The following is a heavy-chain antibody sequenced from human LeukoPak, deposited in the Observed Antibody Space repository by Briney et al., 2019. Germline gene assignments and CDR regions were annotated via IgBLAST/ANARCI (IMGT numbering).Heavy chain of an antibody. V-gene: IGHV4-34*01. J-gene: IGHJ3*02. D-gene: IGHD2/OR15-2a*01. CDR3: ASCSGNYFSPDAFDI. Sequence: SGGSLRLSCAASGFSFSDYYMTWIRQPPGKGLEWIGEINHSGSTNYNPSLKSRVTISVDTSKNQFSLKLSSVTAADTAVYYCASCSGNYFSPDAFDIWGQGTMVTVSS. CDR2: INHSGST. CDR1: GFSFSDYY.